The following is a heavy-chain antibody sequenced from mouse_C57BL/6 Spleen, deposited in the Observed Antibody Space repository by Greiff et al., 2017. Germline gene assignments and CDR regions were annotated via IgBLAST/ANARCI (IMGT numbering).Heavy chain of an antibody. CDR2: IDPSDSET. CDR3: ARGPSKLEGFAY. J-gene: IGHJ3*01. CDR1: GYTFTSYW. V-gene: IGHV1-52*01. Sequence: VQLQQPGAELVRPGSSVKLSCKASGYTFTSYWMHWVKQRPIQGLEWIGNIDPSDSETHYNQKFKDKATLTVDKSSSTAYMQLSSLTSEDSAVYYCARGPSKLEGFAYWGQGTLVTVSA.